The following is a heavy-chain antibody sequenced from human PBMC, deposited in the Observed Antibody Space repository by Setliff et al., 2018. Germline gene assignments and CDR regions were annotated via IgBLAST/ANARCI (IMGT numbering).Heavy chain of an antibody. V-gene: IGHV4-4*02. CDR3: TRGGERYHTAN. Sequence: PSETLSLTCAVSGVSVNSLTWWSWVRQSPGKGLEWIGFIYHDGNPKFNPSVNYNPSLKSRITMSIDKSKNQFSLNLRSVTAADTAVYYCTRGGERYHTANWGQGARVTVSS. D-gene: IGHD2-2*01. J-gene: IGHJ4*02. CDR2: IYHDGNPKFNPSV. CDR1: GVSVNSLTW.